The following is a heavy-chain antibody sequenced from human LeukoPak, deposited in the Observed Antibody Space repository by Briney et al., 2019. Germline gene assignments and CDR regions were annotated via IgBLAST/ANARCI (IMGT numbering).Heavy chain of an antibody. CDR1: GDTVSNNNAA. Sequence: SQTLSLTCAISGDTVSNNNAAWNWIRQSPSRGLEWLGRTYYRSKWYTDYAVSVSSRITINPDASKNQFSLQLNSVTAADTSLYYCARVNLFPYYSFDIWGQGTMVTVSS. CDR3: ARVNLFPYYSFDI. CDR2: TYYRSKWYT. J-gene: IGHJ3*02. V-gene: IGHV6-1*01. D-gene: IGHD3-10*01.